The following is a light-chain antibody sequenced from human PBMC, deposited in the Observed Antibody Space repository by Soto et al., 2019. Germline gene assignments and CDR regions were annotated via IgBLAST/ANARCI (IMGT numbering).Light chain of an antibody. V-gene: IGKV3-11*01. Sequence: EIVLTQSPATLSLSPGERATLSCRANQRVNSHLAWYQQKPGQAPRLLIFETSNRATGIPVKFSGSGSGTDFTLTSSSLEPEDFAIYYCQQRNTWPETFGQGTKLEIK. J-gene: IGKJ2*01. CDR1: QRVNSH. CDR2: ETS. CDR3: QQRNTWPET.